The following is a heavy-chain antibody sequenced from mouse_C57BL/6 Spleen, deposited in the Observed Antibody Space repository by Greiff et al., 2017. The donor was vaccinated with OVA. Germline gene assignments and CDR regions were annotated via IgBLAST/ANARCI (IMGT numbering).Heavy chain of an antibody. D-gene: IGHD1-2*01. J-gene: IGHJ3*01. Sequence: QVQLQQPGAELVKPGASVKLSCKASGYTFTSYWMQWVKQRPGQGLEWIGEIDPSDSYTNYNQKVKGKATLTVDTSSSTAYMQLSSLTSEDSAVYYCARSITKGFAYWGQGTLVTVSA. CDR3: ARSITKGFAY. CDR2: IDPSDSYT. V-gene: IGHV1-50*01. CDR1: GYTFTSYW.